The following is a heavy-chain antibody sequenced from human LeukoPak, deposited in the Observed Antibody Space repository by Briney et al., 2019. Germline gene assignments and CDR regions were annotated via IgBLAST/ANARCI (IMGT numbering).Heavy chain of an antibody. CDR3: ATPHDATAYYYDSSGYFY. CDR2: IYPADSDT. CDR1: GYNFGGYW. D-gene: IGHD3-22*01. J-gene: IGHJ4*02. V-gene: IGHV5-51*01. Sequence: GKSLKISCKGSGYNFGGYWIAWVRQMPGKGLEWMEIIYPADSDTRYSPSFQGQVTISADKSITTAYLQWSSLEASDTAMYYCATPHDATAYYYDSSGYFYWGQGTLVTVSS.